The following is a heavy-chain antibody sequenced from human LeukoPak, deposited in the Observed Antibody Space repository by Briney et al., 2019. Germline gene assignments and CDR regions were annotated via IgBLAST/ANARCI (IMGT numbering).Heavy chain of an antibody. D-gene: IGHD4-17*01. V-gene: IGHV4-59*01. Sequence: SETLSLTCTVSDGSITNDDWSWVRQPPGKGLEFIGHVHYSGTANYKPSLRSRVTISIATSKQQFFLKLKSMTAADTAVYYCARGYGDFRVEGRYFHSWGQGSLVTVSS. J-gene: IGHJ4*02. CDR1: DGSITNDD. CDR3: ARGYGDFRVEGRYFHS. CDR2: VHYSGTA.